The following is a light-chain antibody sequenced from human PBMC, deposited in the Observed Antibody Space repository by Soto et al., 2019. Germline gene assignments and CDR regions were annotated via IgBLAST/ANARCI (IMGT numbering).Light chain of an antibody. CDR3: KSYAGSNTYV. CDR1: KNDIGVYDF. Sequence: QSALTQPPSASGSPGQSVTISCTGTKNDIGVYDFVSWYQHHPGKAPRLIIYEVVQRPSGVPDRFSGSKSGNTASLTVSGLQDADEADYFCKSYAGSNTYVFGSGTKGTVL. V-gene: IGLV2-8*01. J-gene: IGLJ1*01. CDR2: EVV.